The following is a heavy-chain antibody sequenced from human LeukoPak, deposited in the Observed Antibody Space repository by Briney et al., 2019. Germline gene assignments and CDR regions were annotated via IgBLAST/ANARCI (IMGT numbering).Heavy chain of an antibody. CDR1: GGSISSSNW. D-gene: IGHD6-6*01. V-gene: IGHV4-4*02. CDR2: IYHSGST. Sequence: SGTLSLTCAVSGGSISSSNWWSWVRQPPGKGLEWIGEIYHSGSTNYNPSLKSRVTISVDTSKNQFSLNLNSVTAADTAVYYCARGGAARLHFQNWGQGTLVTVSS. CDR3: ARGGAARLHFQN. J-gene: IGHJ1*01.